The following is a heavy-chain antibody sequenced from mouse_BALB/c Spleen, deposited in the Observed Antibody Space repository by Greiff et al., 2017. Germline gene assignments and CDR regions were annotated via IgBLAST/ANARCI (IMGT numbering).Heavy chain of an antibody. CDR1: GYAFSSYW. CDR3: ASYGSSYRYYFDY. J-gene: IGHJ2*01. CDR2: IYPGDGDT. D-gene: IGHD1-1*01. V-gene: IGHV1-80*01. Sequence: VQLQQSGAELVRPGSSVKISCKVSGYAFSSYWLNWVKQRFGQGLEWIGQIYPGDGDTNYNGKFKGKATLTADKSSSTAYMQLSSLTSEDSAVYFCASYGSSYRYYFDYWGQGTTLTVSS.